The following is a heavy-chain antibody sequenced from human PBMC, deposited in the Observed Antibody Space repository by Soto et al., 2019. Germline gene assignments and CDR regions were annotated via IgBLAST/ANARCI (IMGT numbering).Heavy chain of an antibody. CDR1: GYTFTNYA. J-gene: IGHJ6*02. V-gene: IGHV1-3*05. D-gene: IGHD3-10*02. Sequence: QVQLVQSGAEEKKPGASVKVSCKASGYTFTNYAMHWVRQAPGQRLEWMGWINAGNGNTKYSQKFQGRVTITRDTSASTAYMELSSLRFEDTAMYYCARGYDFRGGMDVWGQGTTVTVSS. CDR2: INAGNGNT. CDR3: ARGYDFRGGMDV.